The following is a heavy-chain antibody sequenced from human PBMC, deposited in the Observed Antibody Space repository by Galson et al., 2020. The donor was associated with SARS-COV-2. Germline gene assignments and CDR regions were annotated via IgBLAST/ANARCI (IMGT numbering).Heavy chain of an antibody. V-gene: IGHV4-59*01. J-gene: IGHJ4*02. D-gene: IGHD3-10*01. CDR2: IHYTGNT. CDR3: ARDGWLRELFLSD. Sequence: ASEPLSLTCTVSGGSIGASYWSWIRQSPGKGLEWIGYIHYTGNTRYSASLESRATITVDTLKNQVSLKLSSVTAVDTAVYYCARDGWLRELFLSDWGQGILVTVSS. CDR1: GGSIGASY.